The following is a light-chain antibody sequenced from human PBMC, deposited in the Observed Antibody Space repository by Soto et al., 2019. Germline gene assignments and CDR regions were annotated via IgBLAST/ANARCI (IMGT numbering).Light chain of an antibody. CDR3: QQLNSYLSIT. Sequence: DIQLTQSPSFLSASVGDRVTITCRASQGISSYLAWYQQKPGKAPKLLIYAASTVQSGVPSRFSGSGSGTEFTLTISSLQPEDFATSFCQQLNSYLSITFGQGTRLEIK. V-gene: IGKV1-9*01. CDR2: AAS. J-gene: IGKJ5*01. CDR1: QGISSY.